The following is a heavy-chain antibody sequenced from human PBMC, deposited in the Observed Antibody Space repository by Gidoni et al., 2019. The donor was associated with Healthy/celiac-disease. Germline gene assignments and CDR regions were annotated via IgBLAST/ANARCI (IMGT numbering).Heavy chain of an antibody. V-gene: IGHV3-33*01. CDR1: GFTFSSYV. Sequence: QVQLVASGGGVVQPGRSLRLSCAASGFTFSSYVMHWVRQAPGKGLEWVAVIWYDGSNKYYADSVKGRFTISRDNSKNTLYLQMNSLRAEDTAVYYCARDLDYVWGSYRYYYYYGMDVWGQGTTVTVSS. J-gene: IGHJ6*02. D-gene: IGHD3-16*02. CDR2: IWYDGSNK. CDR3: ARDLDYVWGSYRYYYYYGMDV.